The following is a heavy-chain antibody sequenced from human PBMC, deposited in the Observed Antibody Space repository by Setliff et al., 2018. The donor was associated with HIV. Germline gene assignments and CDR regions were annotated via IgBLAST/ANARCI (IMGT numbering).Heavy chain of an antibody. CDR2: MYYSGNT. V-gene: IGHV4-59*08. D-gene: IGHD6-19*01. CDR3: ARQQHSSDLKIWNY. Sequence: PSETLSLTCTVSGVSISNYYWSWIRQPPGKGLEWIGYMYYSGNTNYNPSLKSRVTISVDTSKSQFSLTLTSVTAADTAVYYCARQQHSSDLKIWNYWGQGTLVTVSS. J-gene: IGHJ4*02. CDR1: GVSISNYY.